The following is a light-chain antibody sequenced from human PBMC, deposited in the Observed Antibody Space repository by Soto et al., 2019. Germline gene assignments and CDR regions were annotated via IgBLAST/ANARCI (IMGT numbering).Light chain of an antibody. Sequence: DGLMTQSPLSLPVTLGQPASISCWSSRSLAYIDGNTYLNWFQQRPGQSPRRLIYNVSNRDSGVPDRFSGSGSGTAFTLKISRVEAEDVAVYYCMQGTHWPPYTFGQGTKLEIK. J-gene: IGKJ2*01. CDR3: MQGTHWPPYT. CDR2: NVS. V-gene: IGKV2-30*01. CDR1: RSLAYIDGNTY.